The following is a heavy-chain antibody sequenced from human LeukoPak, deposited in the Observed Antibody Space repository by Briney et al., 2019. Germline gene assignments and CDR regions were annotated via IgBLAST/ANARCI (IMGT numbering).Heavy chain of an antibody. CDR1: GFIFSSYW. Sequence: GGSLRLSCAASGFIFSSYWMHWVRQAPGKGLVWVSRINSDGSGTTYADSVKGRFTISRDNAKSTLFLQMNSLRAEDTALYYCARTTSMNYVGDAFHIWGQGTMVTVSS. J-gene: IGHJ3*02. D-gene: IGHD1-7*01. CDR3: ARTTSMNYVGDAFHI. V-gene: IGHV3-74*01. CDR2: INSDGSGT.